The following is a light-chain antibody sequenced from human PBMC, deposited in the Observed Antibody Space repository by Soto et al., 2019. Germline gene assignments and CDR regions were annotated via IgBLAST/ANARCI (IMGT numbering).Light chain of an antibody. CDR3: PQYGNSPLT. V-gene: IGKV3-20*01. CDR2: GVS. J-gene: IGKJ4*01. Sequence: EIVLTQSPDTLSLSPGQRATLSCRASQSVRSDYFAWYQQKPGQAPRVIIFGVSTRATGVPDRFSGSGSGTDFTLTISRLEPEDFALYYCPQYGNSPLTFGGGTKVDI. CDR1: QSVRSDY.